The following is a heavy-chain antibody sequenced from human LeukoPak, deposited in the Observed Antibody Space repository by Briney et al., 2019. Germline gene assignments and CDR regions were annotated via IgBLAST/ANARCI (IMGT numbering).Heavy chain of an antibody. CDR2: IVPIFGTA. D-gene: IGHD2-2*01. J-gene: IGHJ5*02. V-gene: IGHV1-69*13. CDR3: AGRRRTRYCSSTSCYANWFVP. CDR1: GGTFSSYA. Sequence: SVKVSCKASGGTFSSYAISWVRQAPGQGLEWMGGIVPIFGTANYRQKFQGRVTITADESTSTVYMELSSLRSEDTAVYYCAGRRRTRYCSSTSCYANWFVPWGQGTLVTVSS.